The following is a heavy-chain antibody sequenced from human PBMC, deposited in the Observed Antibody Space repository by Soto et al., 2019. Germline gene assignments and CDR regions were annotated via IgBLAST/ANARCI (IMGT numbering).Heavy chain of an antibody. Sequence: GGSLRLSCAASEVTFSSYPMTWVRQAPGKGLEWVSSISGSGGSTYYADSVKGRFTISRDNSKNTLYLQMNSLRAEDTAVYYCARRGSGSYYDYWGQGTLVTVSS. J-gene: IGHJ4*02. CDR2: ISGSGGST. CDR1: EVTFSSYP. D-gene: IGHD1-26*01. CDR3: ARRGSGSYYDY. V-gene: IGHV3-23*01.